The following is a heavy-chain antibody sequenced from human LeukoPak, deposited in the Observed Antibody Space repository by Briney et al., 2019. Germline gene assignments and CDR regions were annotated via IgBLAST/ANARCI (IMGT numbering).Heavy chain of an antibody. D-gene: IGHD3-3*01. CDR1: GGSISSYY. V-gene: IGHV4-4*07. CDR3: ARADYDFWSGYSNGMDV. J-gene: IGHJ6*02. CDR2: IYTSGST. Sequence: SETLSLTCTVSGGSISSYYWSWIRQPAGKGLEWIGRIYTSGSTNYNPSLKSRVTLSVDTSKNQFSLKLSSVTAADTAVYYCARADYDFWSGYSNGMDVWGQGTTVTVSS.